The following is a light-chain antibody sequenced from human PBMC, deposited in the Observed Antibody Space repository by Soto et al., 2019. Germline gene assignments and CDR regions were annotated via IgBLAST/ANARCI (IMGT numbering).Light chain of an antibody. Sequence: QSVLTQPPSVSGAPGQRVTISCTGSTSNIGAHYDVHWYQQLPGTAPKLLIYDNTNRPSGVPDRFSGSKSGTSASLAITGLQAEDEVDYYGQSYDSSLSGYVFGTGTKLTVL. CDR2: DNT. CDR3: QSYDSSLSGYV. J-gene: IGLJ1*01. CDR1: TSNIGAHYD. V-gene: IGLV1-40*01.